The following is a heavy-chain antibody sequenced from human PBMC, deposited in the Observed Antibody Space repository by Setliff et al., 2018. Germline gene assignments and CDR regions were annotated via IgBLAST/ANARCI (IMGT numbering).Heavy chain of an antibody. J-gene: IGHJ6*03. CDR3: ARGYYIPRGSHIVAYYYMDV. D-gene: IGHD3-3*01. V-gene: IGHV3-30*07. CDR1: GFTFRVYN. Sequence: PGGSLRLSCAASGFTFRVYNMHWVRQAPGKGLEWVAFISDDGSDTYFADSVNGRFTISRDNSKNSLYLQMNSLRVEDTSVYYCARGYYIPRGSHIVAYYYMDVWGKGTPVTVSS. CDR2: ISDDGSDT.